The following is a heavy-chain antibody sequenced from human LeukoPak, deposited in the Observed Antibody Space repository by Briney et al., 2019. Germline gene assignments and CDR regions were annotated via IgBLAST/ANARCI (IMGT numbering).Heavy chain of an antibody. V-gene: IGHV3-21*05. CDR2: ISSSSSYI. CDR1: GFTFSSYG. Sequence: PGGSLRLSCAASGFTFSSYGMNWVRQAPGKGLEWVSYISSSSSYIYYADSVKGRFTISRDNAKNSLYLQMNSLRAEDTAVYYCARDLSRSGWEDYFEYWGQGTLVTVSS. CDR3: ARDLSRSGWEDYFEY. D-gene: IGHD6-25*01. J-gene: IGHJ4*02.